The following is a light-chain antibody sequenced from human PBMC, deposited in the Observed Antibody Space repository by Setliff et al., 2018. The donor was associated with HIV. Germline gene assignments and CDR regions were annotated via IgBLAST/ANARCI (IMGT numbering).Light chain of an antibody. J-gene: IGLJ1*01. CDR2: DDS. V-gene: IGLV3-21*03. Sequence: SYELTQTPSESVAPGKTARITCVGDNIGSKSVHWYQQRTGQAPGLVVHDDSDRPSRIPERFSGANSGNTATLIISRVEVGDEADYYCQVWDSSSNHYVFGTGTKVTVL. CDR3: QVWDSSSNHYV. CDR1: NIGSKS.